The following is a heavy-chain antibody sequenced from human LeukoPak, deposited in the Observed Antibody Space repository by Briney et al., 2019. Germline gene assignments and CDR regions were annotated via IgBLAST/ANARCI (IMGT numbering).Heavy chain of an antibody. D-gene: IGHD3-22*01. CDR3: AKSLESSAYYYVQYDAFDI. J-gene: IGHJ3*02. Sequence: GSSVKVSCKASGGTFSRYGITWVRQAPGQGLEWMGRIIPIFGTTDYAQKFQGRVTITADKSTSTAYMELSSLRSEDTAMYYCAKSLESSAYYYVQYDAFDIWGQGTVVTVSS. V-gene: IGHV1-69*06. CDR1: GGTFSRYG. CDR2: IIPIFGTT.